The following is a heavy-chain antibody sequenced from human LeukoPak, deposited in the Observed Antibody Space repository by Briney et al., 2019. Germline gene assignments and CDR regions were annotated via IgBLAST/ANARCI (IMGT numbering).Heavy chain of an antibody. CDR3: ARSTSSTRWFDP. V-gene: IGHV1-18*01. Sequence: ASVKVSCKASGYTFSSYGITWVRQAPGQGLEWMGWISTYNGNTNYAQKLQGRVTMTTDTSTTTAYMDLTSLRSDDTAVYYCARSTSSTRWFDPWGQGTLVTVSS. D-gene: IGHD2-2*01. J-gene: IGHJ5*02. CDR1: GYTFSSYG. CDR2: ISTYNGNT.